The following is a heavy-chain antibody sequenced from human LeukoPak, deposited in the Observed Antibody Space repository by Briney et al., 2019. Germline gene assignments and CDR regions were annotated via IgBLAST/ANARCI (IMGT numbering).Heavy chain of an antibody. CDR2: IYHTGST. CDR3: ARRSVAARRRSRWFDP. D-gene: IGHD6-6*01. CDR1: GYSISSDKY. J-gene: IGHJ5*02. Sequence: PSETLSLTCEVSGYSISSDKYWGWIRQPPGKGLEWIGSIYHTGSTYYNPSLKSRVTISVDMSKNQFSLKLKSVTAADTAVYYCARRSVAARRRSRWFDPWGQGTLVTVSS. V-gene: IGHV4-38-2*01.